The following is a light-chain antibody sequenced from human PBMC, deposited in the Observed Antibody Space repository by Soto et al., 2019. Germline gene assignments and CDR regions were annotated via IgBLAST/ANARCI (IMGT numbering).Light chain of an antibody. J-gene: IGLJ2*01. CDR2: SNH. Sequence: QSVLTQPPSASGTPGQRVTISCSGSSSNIGSNTVNWYQQLPGTAPKLLIYSNHQRPSGVPDRFSGSKSGTSASLAISELQSEDEADYSCAAWDDSLNGVIFGGGTKLTVL. V-gene: IGLV1-44*01. CDR3: AAWDDSLNGVI. CDR1: SSNIGSNT.